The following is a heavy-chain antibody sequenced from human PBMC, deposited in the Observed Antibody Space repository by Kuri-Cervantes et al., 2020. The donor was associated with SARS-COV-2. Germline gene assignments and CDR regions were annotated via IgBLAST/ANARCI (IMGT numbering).Heavy chain of an antibody. V-gene: IGHV4-39*07. CDR1: GGSVSSGSYY. J-gene: IGHJ4*02. CDR3: ARGGREAAIDY. D-gene: IGHD6-13*01. Sequence: SETLSLTCTVSGGSVSSGSYYWGWIRQPPGKGLEWIGSIYHSGSTYYNPSLKSRVTISVDTSKNQFSLKLSSVTAADTAVYYCARGGREAAIDYWGQGTLVTVSS. CDR2: IYHSGST.